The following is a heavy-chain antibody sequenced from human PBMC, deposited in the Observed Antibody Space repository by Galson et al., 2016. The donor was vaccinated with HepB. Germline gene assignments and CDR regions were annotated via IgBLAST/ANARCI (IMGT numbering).Heavy chain of an antibody. V-gene: IGHV3-21*01. J-gene: IGHJ4*02. CDR3: ARVHRGAGSYWARAVSDGIDY. CDR1: GFTFSGYS. Sequence: SLRLSCAASGFTFSGYSMLWVRQAPGKGLEWVSSISASGFNTYYADSVKGRFTISRDNAKNSLYLRMNSLRAEDTAVYYCARVHRGAGSYWARAVSDGIDYWGQGTLVTVSS. D-gene: IGHD1-26*01. CDR2: ISASGFNT.